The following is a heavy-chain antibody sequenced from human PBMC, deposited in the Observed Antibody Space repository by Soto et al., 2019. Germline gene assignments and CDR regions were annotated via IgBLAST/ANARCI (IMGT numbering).Heavy chain of an antibody. CDR1: GGSISSGDYY. Sequence: PSETLSLTCTFSGGSISSGDYYWSWIRQPPGKGLEWIGYIYYSGSTYYNPSLKSRVTISVDTSKNQFSLKLSSVTAADTAVYYCARRGPGDFWSGYYLYNWFDPWGQGALVTVSS. V-gene: IGHV4-30-4*01. J-gene: IGHJ5*02. D-gene: IGHD3-3*01. CDR3: ARRGPGDFWSGYYLYNWFDP. CDR2: IYYSGST.